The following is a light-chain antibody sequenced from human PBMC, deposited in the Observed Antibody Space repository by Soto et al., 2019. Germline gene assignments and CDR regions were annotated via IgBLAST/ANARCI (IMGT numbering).Light chain of an antibody. Sequence: EIVMTQSPATLSVSTGERATLSCRASHSVYKNLAWYQQKPGQAPRLLIYGAYTRTTGIPARFSGSGSGTEFTLTISILQSEDYAVYFCQQYNNGNPVTFGPGTKVDIK. CDR2: GAY. CDR1: HSVYKN. J-gene: IGKJ3*01. CDR3: QQYNNGNPVT. V-gene: IGKV3-15*01.